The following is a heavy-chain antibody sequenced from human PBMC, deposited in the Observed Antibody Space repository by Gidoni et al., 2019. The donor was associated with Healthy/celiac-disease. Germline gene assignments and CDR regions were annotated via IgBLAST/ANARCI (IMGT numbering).Heavy chain of an antibody. CDR1: GGTFSSYA. CDR2: IIPIFGTA. D-gene: IGHD2-8*02. CDR3: ARDPVLATYDYGMDV. V-gene: IGHV1-69*06. Sequence: QVQLVQSGAEVKKPGSSVTVSCQASGGTFSSYAISWVRQAPGQGLEWMGGIIPIFGTAKYAQKFQGRVTITADKYTSTAYMELSSLRSEDTAVYYCARDPVLATYDYGMDVWVQGTTGTVSS. J-gene: IGHJ6*02.